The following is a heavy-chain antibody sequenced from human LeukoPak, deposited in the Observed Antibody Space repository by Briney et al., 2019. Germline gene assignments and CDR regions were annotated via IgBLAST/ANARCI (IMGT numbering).Heavy chain of an antibody. CDR3: ARVRFLEWSVY. D-gene: IGHD3-3*01. J-gene: IGHJ4*02. CDR1: GGSFSGYY. Sequence: SETLSLTCAVYGGSFSGYYWSWIRQPPGKGLEWIGEINHSGSTNYNPSLKSRVTISVDTSKNQFSLKLSSVTAADTAVYYCARVRFLEWSVYWGQGTLVTVSS. CDR2: INHSGST. V-gene: IGHV4-34*01.